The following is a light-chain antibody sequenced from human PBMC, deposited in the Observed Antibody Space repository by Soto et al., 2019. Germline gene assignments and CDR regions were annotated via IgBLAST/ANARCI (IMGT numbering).Light chain of an antibody. CDR2: EVS. J-gene: IGLJ1*01. V-gene: IGLV2-14*01. CDR1: SSDVGGYNY. Sequence: QSALTQPASVSGSPGQSITISCTGTSSDVGGYNYVSWYQQHSGKAPKLMIYEVSYRPSGVSNRFSGSKSGNTASLTISGLQAEDEADYYCSSYTSSSTYDFGTGTKVTVL. CDR3: SSYTSSSTYD.